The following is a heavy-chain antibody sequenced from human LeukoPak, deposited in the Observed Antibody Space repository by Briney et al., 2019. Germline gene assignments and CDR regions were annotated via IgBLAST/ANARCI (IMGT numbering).Heavy chain of an antibody. Sequence: PSQTLSLTCTVSGGSISSGGYYWSWIRQHPGKGLEWIGYIYHSGSTYYNPSLKSRVTISVDRSKNQFSLKLSSVTAADTAVYYCARIPLVIATSGFDYWGQGTLVTVSS. CDR1: GGSISSGGYY. V-gene: IGHV4-31*03. CDR2: IYHSGST. D-gene: IGHD2-21*01. CDR3: ARIPLVIATSGFDY. J-gene: IGHJ4*02.